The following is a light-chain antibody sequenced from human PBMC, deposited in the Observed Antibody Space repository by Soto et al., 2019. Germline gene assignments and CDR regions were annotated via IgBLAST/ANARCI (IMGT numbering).Light chain of an antibody. J-gene: IGKJ1*01. CDR2: GAS. CDR3: QQYNNSWT. V-gene: IGKV3-15*01. Sequence: EIVMTQSPATLSVSPGERATLFCRASQSVSSNLAWYQQKPGQAPRLLIYGASTRATGIPARFSGSVSGTEFTLTISRLQSEDFAVDYCQQYNNSWTFGKGTKVVIK. CDR1: QSVSSN.